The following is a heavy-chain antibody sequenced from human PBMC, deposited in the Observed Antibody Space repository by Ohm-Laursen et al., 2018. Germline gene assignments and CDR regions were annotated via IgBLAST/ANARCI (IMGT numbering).Heavy chain of an antibody. CDR2: INHSGST. Sequence: SETLSLTCAVYGGSFSGYYWSWIRQPPGKGLEWIGEINHSGSTNYNPSLKSRVTISVDTSKNQFSLKLSSVTAADTAVYYCARATPPQVPSDYGDYMGYFDYWGQGTLVTVSS. CDR1: GGSFSGYY. J-gene: IGHJ4*02. D-gene: IGHD4-17*01. V-gene: IGHV4-34*01. CDR3: ARATPPQVPSDYGDYMGYFDY.